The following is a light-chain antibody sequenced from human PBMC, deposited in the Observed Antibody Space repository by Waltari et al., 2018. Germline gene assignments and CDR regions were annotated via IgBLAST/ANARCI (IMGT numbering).Light chain of an antibody. J-gene: IGKJ4*01. V-gene: IGKV3-11*01. CDR1: QSVGTY. CDR3: HQRSDWPLT. Sequence: EIVLTQSPATLSLSPGERATLSCRTSQSVGTYLVWYQQKPGQAPRLLIYDASNRATGIPARFSGRGSGTDFTLTISYLEPEDFAVYYCHQRSDWPLTFGGGTKVEIK. CDR2: DAS.